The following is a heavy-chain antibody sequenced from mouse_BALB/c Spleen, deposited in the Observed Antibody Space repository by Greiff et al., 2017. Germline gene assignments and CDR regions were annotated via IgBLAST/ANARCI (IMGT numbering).Heavy chain of an antibody. J-gene: IGHJ3*01. CDR1: GYTFSSYW. V-gene: IGHV1-9*01. CDR2: ILPGSGST. CDR3: ARGGISFAY. Sequence: QVQLQQSGAELMKPGASVKISCKATGYTFSSYWIEWVKQRPGQGLEWIGEILPGSGSTNYNEKFKGKATFTADTSSNTAYMQLSSLTSEDSAVYYCARGGISFAYWGQGTLVTVSA.